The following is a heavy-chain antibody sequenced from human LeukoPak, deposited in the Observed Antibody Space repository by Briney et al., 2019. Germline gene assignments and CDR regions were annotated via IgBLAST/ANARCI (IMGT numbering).Heavy chain of an antibody. CDR1: GFIFSAYE. CDR3: AREDTFAPFSY. D-gene: IGHD5-18*01. J-gene: IGHJ4*02. Sequence: GGSLRLSCTASGFIFSAYEMIWVRQAPGKGLEWVSYISRSGTTIYYADSVKGRFTISRDNAKNSLYLQMNSLRAEDTAVYYCAREDTFAPFSYWGQGTLVTVSS. V-gene: IGHV3-48*03. CDR2: ISRSGTTI.